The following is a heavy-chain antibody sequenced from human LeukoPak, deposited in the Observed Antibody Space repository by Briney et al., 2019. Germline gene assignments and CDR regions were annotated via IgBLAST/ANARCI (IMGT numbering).Heavy chain of an antibody. CDR3: TRWGSWPYDY. D-gene: IGHD6-13*01. CDR2: INHTGST. CDR1: GGSVMYHS. V-gene: IGHV4-34*01. Sequence: PSGTLSLTCAVSGGSVMYHSWTWIRQTPGRGLEWIGEINHTGSTNYNPSLKSRVTISIDTSKNQFSLNLTSVTAADTAVYYCTRWGSWPYDYWGQGTLVTVSS. J-gene: IGHJ4*02.